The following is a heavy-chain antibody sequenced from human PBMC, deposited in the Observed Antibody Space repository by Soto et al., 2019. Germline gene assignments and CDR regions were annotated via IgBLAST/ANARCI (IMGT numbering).Heavy chain of an antibody. D-gene: IGHD2-2*01. V-gene: IGHV1-18*04. CDR1: GYTFTSYG. CDR3: ARDRGPDIVVVPAATRGAFDI. J-gene: IGHJ3*02. Sequence: QVQLVQSGAEVKKPGASVKFSCKASGYTFTSYGISWVRQAPGQGLEWMGWISAYNGNTNYAQKLQGRVTMTTDTSTSTAYMELRSLRSDDTAVYYCARDRGPDIVVVPAATRGAFDIWGQGTMVTVSS. CDR2: ISAYNGNT.